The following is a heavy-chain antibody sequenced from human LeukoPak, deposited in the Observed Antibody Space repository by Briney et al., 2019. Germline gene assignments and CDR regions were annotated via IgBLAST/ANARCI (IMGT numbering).Heavy chain of an antibody. D-gene: IGHD3-22*01. CDR2: MNPNSGNT. V-gene: IGHV1-8*01. CDR1: GYTFTSYD. J-gene: IGHJ6*03. CDR3: ARGVAWYYDSSGYFYYDYYMDV. Sequence: AASVKVSCKASGYTFTSYDINWVRQATGQGLEWMGWMNPNSGNTGYAQKFQGRVTMTRNTSISTAYMELSSLRSEDTAVHYCARGVAWYYDSSGYFYYDYYMDVWGKGTTVTVSS.